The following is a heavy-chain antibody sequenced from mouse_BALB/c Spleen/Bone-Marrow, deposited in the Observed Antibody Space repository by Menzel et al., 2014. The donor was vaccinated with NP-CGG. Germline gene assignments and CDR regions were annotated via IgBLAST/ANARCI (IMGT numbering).Heavy chain of an antibody. D-gene: IGHD1-2*01. CDR3: ARLGYYGNFAY. CDR1: GFDFSRYW. V-gene: IGHV4-2*02. CDR2: INPGSSTI. J-gene: IGHJ2*01. Sequence: EVQLVESGGGLVQPGGSLILSCAASGFDFSRYWMSWARQAPGKGQEWIGEINPGSSTINYTPSLKDKFIISRDNAKKTLYLQINKVRSEDTALYYCARLGYYGNFAYWGQGTTLTVSS.